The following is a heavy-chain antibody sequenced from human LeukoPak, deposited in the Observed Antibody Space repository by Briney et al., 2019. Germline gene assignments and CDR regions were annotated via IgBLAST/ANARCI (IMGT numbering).Heavy chain of an antibody. CDR3: AREAGNYYGSGLGYNWFDP. V-gene: IGHV4-30-2*01. J-gene: IGHJ5*02. CDR1: GGSISSGGYS. CDR2: IYHSGST. Sequence: SETLSLTCAVSGGSISSGGYSWSWIRQPPGKGLEWIGYIYHSGSTYYNPSLKSRVTISVDRSKNQFSLKLSSVTAADTAVYYCAREAGNYYGSGLGYNWFDPWGQGTLVTVSS. D-gene: IGHD3-10*01.